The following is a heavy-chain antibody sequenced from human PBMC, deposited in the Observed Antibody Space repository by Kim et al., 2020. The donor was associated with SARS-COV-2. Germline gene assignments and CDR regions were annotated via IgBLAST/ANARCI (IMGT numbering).Heavy chain of an antibody. J-gene: IGHJ4*02. Sequence: GGSLRLSCAASGFTFSSYGMHWVRQAPGKGLEWVAVIWYDGSNKYYADSVKGRFTISRDNSKNTLYLQMNSLRAEDTAVYYCARDRGYSRLTPLGYWGQGTLVTVSS. CDR2: IWYDGSNK. CDR3: ARDRGYSRLTPLGY. V-gene: IGHV3-33*01. D-gene: IGHD2-21*01. CDR1: GFTFSSYG.